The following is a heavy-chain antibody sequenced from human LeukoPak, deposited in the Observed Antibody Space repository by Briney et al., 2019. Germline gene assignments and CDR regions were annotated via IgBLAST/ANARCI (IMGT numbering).Heavy chain of an antibody. V-gene: IGHV3-30*03. CDR2: ISYDGSTK. CDR3: ARDHGSGSYFFDY. J-gene: IGHJ4*02. CDR1: GFTFSSYG. D-gene: IGHD3-10*01. Sequence: GGSLRLSCAASGFTFSSYGMHWVRQAPGKGLEWVAVISYDGSTKFYADSVKGRFTISRDNSKLYLQMNSLRAEDTAVYFCARDHGSGSYFFDYWGQGTQVTVSS.